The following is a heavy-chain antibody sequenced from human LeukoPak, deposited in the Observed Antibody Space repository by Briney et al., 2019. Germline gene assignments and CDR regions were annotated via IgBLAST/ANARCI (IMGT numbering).Heavy chain of an antibody. CDR3: ARDGFVGAADY. V-gene: IGHV3-21*01. CDR2: VDNAATGT. D-gene: IGHD6-13*01. CDR1: GFTFTNYL. Sequence: PGGSLRLSCAASGFTFTNYLMRWVRQAPGKGLEWVSSVDNAATGTYYADSVRGRFTISRDNAKNSLYLQMNSLRVEDTAVYYCARDGFVGAADYWGQGTLVTVSS. J-gene: IGHJ4*02.